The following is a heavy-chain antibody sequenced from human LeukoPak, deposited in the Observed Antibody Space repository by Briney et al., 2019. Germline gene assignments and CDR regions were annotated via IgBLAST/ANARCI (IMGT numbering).Heavy chain of an antibody. CDR3: ARLSRYSSSWYEDNWFDP. CDR1: GGSISSYY. D-gene: IGHD6-13*01. CDR2: IYYSGST. Sequence: SETLSLTCTVSGGSISSYYWSWIRQPPGKGLEWIGYIYYSGSTNYNPSLKSRVTISVDTSKNQFSLKLSSVTAADTAVYYCARLSRYSSSWYEDNWFDPWGQGTLVTVSS. J-gene: IGHJ5*02. V-gene: IGHV4-59*01.